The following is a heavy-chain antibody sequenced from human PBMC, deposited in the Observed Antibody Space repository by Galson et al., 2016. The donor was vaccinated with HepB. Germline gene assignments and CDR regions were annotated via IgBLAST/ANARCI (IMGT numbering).Heavy chain of an antibody. CDR3: ARTLYDYVWGSYRYPQDY. J-gene: IGHJ4*02. D-gene: IGHD3-16*02. CDR2: ISYDGSNK. V-gene: IGHV3-30-3*01. CDR1: GFTFSSYA. Sequence: SLRLSCAASGFTFSSYAMHWVRQAPGKGLEWVAVISYDGSNKYYADSVKGRFTISRDNSKNTLYLQMNSPRTEDTAVYCCARTLYDYVWGSYRYPQDYWGQGTLVTVSS.